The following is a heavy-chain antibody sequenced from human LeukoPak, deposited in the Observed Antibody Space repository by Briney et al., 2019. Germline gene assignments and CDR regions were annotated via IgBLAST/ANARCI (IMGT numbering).Heavy chain of an antibody. CDR2: IYADYKT. D-gene: IGHD5-12*01. CDR1: GFAVSKNY. J-gene: IGHJ4*02. Sequence: HAGGSLRLSCAASGFAVSKNYMGWVRQAPGKGLNWVSVIYADYKTYYVDSVKGRFTISRDNSKNTLYLQMNSLRAEDTAVYYCAKSYRVSGSQCDYWGQGTLVTVSS. V-gene: IGHV3-66*01. CDR3: AKSYRVSGSQCDY.